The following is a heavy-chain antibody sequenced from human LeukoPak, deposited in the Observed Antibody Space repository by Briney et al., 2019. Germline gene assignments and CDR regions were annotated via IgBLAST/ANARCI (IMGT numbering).Heavy chain of an antibody. CDR2: ISSSSSTI. CDR1: GFTFSSYR. Sequence: GGSLRLSCAASGFTFSSYRMNWVRQAPGKGLEWVSYISSSSSTIYYADSVKGRFTISRDNSKNNVFLQMNSLRAEDTAVYYCTKGGFGELVHDYWGQGTLVTVSS. V-gene: IGHV3-48*01. J-gene: IGHJ4*02. CDR3: TKGGFGELVHDY. D-gene: IGHD3-10*01.